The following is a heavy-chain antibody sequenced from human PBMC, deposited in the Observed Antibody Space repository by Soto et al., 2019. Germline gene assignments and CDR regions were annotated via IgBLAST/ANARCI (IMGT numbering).Heavy chain of an antibody. CDR2: INHSGST. V-gene: IGHV4-34*01. D-gene: IGHD4-17*01. J-gene: IGHJ4*02. Sequence: QVQLRPWGAGLVKPSETLSLTCAVYGGSFNGYYWNWIRQPPGKGLEWIGEINHSGSTNYNPSLKSRVSISVDTSNNQFSLRLSSVTAADTAVYYCASQRPTVTTFDYWGQGTLVTVSS. CDR1: GGSFNGYY. CDR3: ASQRPTVTTFDY.